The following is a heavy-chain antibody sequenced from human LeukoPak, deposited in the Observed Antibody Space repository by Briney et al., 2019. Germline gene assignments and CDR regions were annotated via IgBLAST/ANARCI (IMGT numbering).Heavy chain of an antibody. CDR3: ARAPAMVANYFDY. V-gene: IGHV1-69*01. J-gene: IGHJ4*02. Sequence: SVKVSCKASGGTFISYAISWVRQAPGQGLEWMGGIIPIFGTANYAQKFQGRVTITADESTSTAYMELSSLRSEDTAVYYCARAPAMVANYFDYWGQGTLVTVSS. CDR1: GGTFISYA. D-gene: IGHD5-18*01. CDR2: IIPIFGTA.